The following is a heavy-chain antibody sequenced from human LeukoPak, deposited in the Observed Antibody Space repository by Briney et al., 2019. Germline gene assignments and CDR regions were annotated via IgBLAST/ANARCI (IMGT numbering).Heavy chain of an antibody. V-gene: IGHV1-46*01. CDR2: INPSGGST. Sequence: GASVKVSCKASGYTFTSYDINWARQAPGQGLEWMGIINPSGGSTSYAQKFQGRVTMTRDTSTSTVYMELSSLRSEDTAVYYCARAIRHEAGTRSYYDYWGQGTLVTVSS. CDR1: GYTFTSYD. CDR3: ARAIRHEAGTRSYYDY. D-gene: IGHD3-10*01. J-gene: IGHJ4*02.